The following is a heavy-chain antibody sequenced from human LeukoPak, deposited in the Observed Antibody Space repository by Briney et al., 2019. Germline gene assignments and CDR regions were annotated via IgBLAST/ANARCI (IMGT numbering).Heavy chain of an antibody. Sequence: ASVKVSCKASGYTFTSFYMHWVRQAPGQGLEWMGLINPSSGGTNYAQKFQGRVTMTRDTSMSTAYMELNRLTSDDTALYYCARDYCGNSGGDHLGQGTLVTVSS. V-gene: IGHV1-2*02. CDR1: GYTFTSFY. J-gene: IGHJ4*02. CDR3: ARDYCGNSGGDH. CDR2: INPSSGGT. D-gene: IGHD4-23*01.